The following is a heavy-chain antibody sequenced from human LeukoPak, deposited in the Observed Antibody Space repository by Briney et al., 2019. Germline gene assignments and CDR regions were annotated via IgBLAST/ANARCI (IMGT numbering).Heavy chain of an antibody. CDR2: ISWDGGST. CDR1: GFTFDDYA. Sequence: PGGSLRLSCAASGFTFDDYAMHWVRPAPGKGLEWVSLISWDGGSTYYADSVKGRFTISRDNSKNSLYLQMNSLRAEDTALYYCAKDIKTGTTERYYYGMDVWGKGTTVTVSS. D-gene: IGHD1/OR15-1a*01. J-gene: IGHJ6*04. CDR3: AKDIKTGTTERYYYGMDV. V-gene: IGHV3-43D*04.